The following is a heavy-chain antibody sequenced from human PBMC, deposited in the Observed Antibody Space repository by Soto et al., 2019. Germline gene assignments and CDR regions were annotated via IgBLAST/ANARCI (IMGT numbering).Heavy chain of an antibody. J-gene: IGHJ4*02. CDR2: INHSGST. V-gene: IGHV4-34*01. CDR3: ACTRAAGATTGGY. CDR1: GGSFSGYY. Sequence: PSETLSLTCAVYGGSFSGYYWSWIRQPPGKGLEWIGEINHSGSTNYNPSLKSRVTISVDTSKNQFSLKLSSVTAADTAVYYCACTRAAGATTGGYWGQGNLVTV. D-gene: IGHD1-26*01.